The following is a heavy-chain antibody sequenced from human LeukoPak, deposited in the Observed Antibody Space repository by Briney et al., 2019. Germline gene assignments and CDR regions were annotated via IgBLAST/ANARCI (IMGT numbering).Heavy chain of an antibody. J-gene: IGHJ4*02. CDR2: INTSGGST. D-gene: IGHD2-15*01. Sequence: ASVKVSCKASGYTFTSYYMHWVRQAPGQGLEWMGLINTSGGSTSYAQKFQGRVTMTRDMSTSTVYMKLSSLRSEDTAVYYCARDSPWLLPPVYYFDYWGQGTLVTVSS. V-gene: IGHV1-46*01. CDR3: ARDSPWLLPPVYYFDY. CDR1: GYTFTSYY.